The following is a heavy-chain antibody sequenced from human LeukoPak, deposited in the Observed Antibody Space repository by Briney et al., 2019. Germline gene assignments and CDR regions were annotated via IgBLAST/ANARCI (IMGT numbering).Heavy chain of an antibody. D-gene: IGHD3-16*01. CDR1: GGSFSGYY. V-gene: IGHV4-34*01. Sequence: SETLSLTCAVYGGSFSGYYWSWIRQPPGKGLEWIGEINHSGSTNYNPSLKSRVTISVDTSKNQFSLKLSSVTAADTAVYYCAGTWGLQNYYYYGMDVWGQGTTVTVSS. CDR2: INHSGST. CDR3: AGTWGLQNYYYYGMDV. J-gene: IGHJ6*02.